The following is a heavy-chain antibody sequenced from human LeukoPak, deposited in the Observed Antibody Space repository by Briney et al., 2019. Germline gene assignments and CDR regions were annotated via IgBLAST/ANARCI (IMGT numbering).Heavy chain of an antibody. Sequence: GRSLRLSCAASGFSFSSFWLSWVRQAPEKGLEWVANIKEDGSEKYYVDSVKGRFTISRDNAKKSLYLQMSSLRAEDTAVYYCARANNSSWHNWGQGTLVTVSS. CDR3: ARANNSSWHN. J-gene: IGHJ4*02. CDR1: GFSFSSFW. CDR2: IKEDGSEK. V-gene: IGHV3-7*03. D-gene: IGHD6-13*01.